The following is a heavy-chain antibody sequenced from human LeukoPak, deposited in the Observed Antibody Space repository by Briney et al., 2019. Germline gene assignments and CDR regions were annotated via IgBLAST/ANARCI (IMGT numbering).Heavy chain of an antibody. J-gene: IGHJ4*02. CDR1: GGSFSGYY. CDR3: ARTLSGYDFGY. CDR2: INHSGST. Sequence: PSESLSLTCAVYGGSFSGYYWSWIRQPPGKGLEWIGEINHSGSTNYNPSLKSRGTISVDTSKNQFSLKLSSVTAAQTAVYYCARTLSGYDFGYWGQGTLVTVSS. D-gene: IGHD5-12*01. V-gene: IGHV4-34*01.